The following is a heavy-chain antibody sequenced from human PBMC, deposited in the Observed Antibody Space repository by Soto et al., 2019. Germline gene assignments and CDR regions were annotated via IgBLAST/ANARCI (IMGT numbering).Heavy chain of an antibody. CDR1: GYTFTRYY. D-gene: IGHD5-18*01. J-gene: IGHJ4*02. CDR2: INPSGGST. V-gene: IGHV1-46*01. Sequence: ASVKVCCKASGYTFTRYYMHWVRQAPGQGLEWMGIINPSGGSTSYAQKFQGRVTMTRDTSTSTVYMELSSLRSEDTAVYYCARDYGDTAMVSSFDYWGQGTLVTV. CDR3: ARDYGDTAMVSSFDY.